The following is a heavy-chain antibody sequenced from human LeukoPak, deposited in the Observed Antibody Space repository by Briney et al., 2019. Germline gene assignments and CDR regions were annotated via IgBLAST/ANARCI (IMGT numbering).Heavy chain of an antibody. D-gene: IGHD3-10*02. V-gene: IGHV3-21*01. CDR1: GFSFSSYN. J-gene: IGHJ6*04. CDR3: AELGITMIGGV. Sequence: GGSLRLSCAASGFSFSSYNMNWVRLTPGKGLEWVSSITSSSTYTFYADSVKGRFTISSDNAKNSLDLEMNSLRAEDTAVYYCAELGITMIGGVWGKGTTVTISS. CDR2: ITSSSTYT.